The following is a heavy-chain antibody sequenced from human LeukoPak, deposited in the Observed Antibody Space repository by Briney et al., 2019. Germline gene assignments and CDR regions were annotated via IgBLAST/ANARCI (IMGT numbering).Heavy chain of an antibody. D-gene: IGHD1/OR15-1a*01. J-gene: IGHJ4*02. CDR1: GFTFSSYA. Sequence: GGSLRLSCAASGFTFSSYAMTWVRQAPGKGLEWVSGISGSGGSTYYADSVKGRFTISRDNSKNTLYLQMNSLKTEDTAVYYCTTSTTNIDYWGQGTLVTVSS. V-gene: IGHV3-23*01. CDR3: TTSTTNIDY. CDR2: ISGSGGST.